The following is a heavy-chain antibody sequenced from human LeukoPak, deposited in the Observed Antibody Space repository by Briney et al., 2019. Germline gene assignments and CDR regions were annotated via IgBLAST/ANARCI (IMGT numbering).Heavy chain of an antibody. V-gene: IGHV4-31*03. J-gene: IGHJ3*02. CDR2: IYYSGST. D-gene: IGHD4-17*01. CDR3: ARDEATTDAFDI. CDR1: GGSISSGGYY. Sequence: SETLSLTCTVSGGSISSGGYYWSWIRQHPGKGLEWIGYIYYSGSTYYNPSLKSRVTISVDTSENQFSLKLSSVTAADTAVYYCARDEATTDAFDIWGQGTMVTVSS.